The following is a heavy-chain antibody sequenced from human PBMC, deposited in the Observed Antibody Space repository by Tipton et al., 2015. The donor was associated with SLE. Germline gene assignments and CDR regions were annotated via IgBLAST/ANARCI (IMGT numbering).Heavy chain of an antibody. Sequence: RSLRLSCAASGFTFSSYAMHWVRQAPGKGLEWVAVISYDGSNKYYADSVKGRFTISRDNSKNTLYLQMNSLRAEDTAVYYCARDRSVLLWFGEFDPWGQGTLVTVSS. D-gene: IGHD3-10*01. J-gene: IGHJ5*02. V-gene: IGHV3-30*04. CDR2: ISYDGSNK. CDR1: GFTFSSYA. CDR3: ARDRSVLLWFGEFDP.